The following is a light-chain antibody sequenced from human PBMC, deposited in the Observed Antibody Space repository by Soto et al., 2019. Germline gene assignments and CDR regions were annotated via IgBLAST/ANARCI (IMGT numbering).Light chain of an antibody. CDR1: QSVSSTY. V-gene: IGKV3-20*01. J-gene: IGKJ1*01. CDR3: QQYGSSSWT. CDR2: GAS. Sequence: EIVLMQSPGTLSLSPGERATLSCRASQSVSSTYLAWYQHKPGQAPRLLIYGASNRATGIPDRFSGSGSGTDFTLTISRLEPEDFAVYYCQQYGSSSWTFGQGTKVDIK.